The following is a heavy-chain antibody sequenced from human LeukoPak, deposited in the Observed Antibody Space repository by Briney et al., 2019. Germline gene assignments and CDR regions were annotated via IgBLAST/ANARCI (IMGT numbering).Heavy chain of an antibody. J-gene: IGHJ4*02. V-gene: IGHV1-2*02. CDR2: INPNSGGT. Sequence: GASVKVSCKASGYTFTGYYMHWVRQAPGQGLEWMGWINPNSGGTNYAQKFQGRVTMTRDTSISTAYMELSSLRSEDTAVYYCARVGGYCSSTSCPGRYWGQGTLVTVSS. D-gene: IGHD2-2*01. CDR3: ARVGGYCSSTSCPGRY. CDR1: GYTFTGYY.